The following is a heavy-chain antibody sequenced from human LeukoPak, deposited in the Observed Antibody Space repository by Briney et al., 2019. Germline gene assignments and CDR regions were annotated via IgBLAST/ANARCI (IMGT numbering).Heavy chain of an antibody. J-gene: IGHJ3*02. CDR2: ISAYNGNT. D-gene: IGHD3-22*01. CDR1: GYTFNSYG. CDR3: ARDRKYYYDSSGLKYDAFDI. Sequence: GASVKVSCKASGYTFNSYGISWVRQAPGQGLEWMGCISAYNGNTHYAQKFQGRVTMTTDTSTSTAYMELRSLRPDDTAVYYCARDRKYYYDSSGLKYDAFDIWGQGTMVTVSS. V-gene: IGHV1-18*01.